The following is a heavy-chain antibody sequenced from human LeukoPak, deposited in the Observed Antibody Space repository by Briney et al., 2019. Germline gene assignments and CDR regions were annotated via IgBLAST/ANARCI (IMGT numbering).Heavy chain of an antibody. D-gene: IGHD5-12*01. V-gene: IGHV3-74*01. J-gene: IGHJ3*02. CDR2: INSDGSST. CDR3: ARPIVATIDDAFDI. Sequence: GGSLRLSCAASGFTFSSYWMHWVHQAPGKGLVWVSRINSDGSSTSYADSVKGRFTISRDNAKNTLYLQMNSLRAEDTAVYYCARPIVATIDDAFDIWGQGTMVTVSS. CDR1: GFTFSSYW.